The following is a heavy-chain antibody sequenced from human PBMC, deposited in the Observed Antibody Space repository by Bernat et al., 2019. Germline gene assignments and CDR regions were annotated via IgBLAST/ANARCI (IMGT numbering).Heavy chain of an antibody. Sequence: EVQLVESGGGLVQPGGSLRLSCAASGFTFSSYWMHWVRQAPGKGLVWVARINSDGSSTSYADSVKGRFTISRDNAKNTLYLQMNSLRAEDTDVYYCARVRVTIFGVVIGLDYWGQGTLVTVSS. V-gene: IGHV3-74*01. CDR3: ARVRVTIFGVVIGLDY. J-gene: IGHJ4*02. CDR2: INSDGSST. D-gene: IGHD3-3*01. CDR1: GFTFSSYW.